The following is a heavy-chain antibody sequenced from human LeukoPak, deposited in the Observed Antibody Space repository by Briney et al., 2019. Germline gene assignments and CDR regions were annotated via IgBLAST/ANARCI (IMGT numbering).Heavy chain of an antibody. CDR1: GFTFSSYW. J-gene: IGHJ4*02. CDR2: INSDGSNT. Sequence: GGSLRLSCAASGFTFSSYWMHWVRQAPGKGLVWVSRINSDGSNTNYADSVKGRFTISRDNAKTTLYLQMNSLRAEDTAVFYCARVRDISGHWGFLDYWGQGTLVTVSS. D-gene: IGHD6-19*01. CDR3: ARVRDISGHWGFLDY. V-gene: IGHV3-74*01.